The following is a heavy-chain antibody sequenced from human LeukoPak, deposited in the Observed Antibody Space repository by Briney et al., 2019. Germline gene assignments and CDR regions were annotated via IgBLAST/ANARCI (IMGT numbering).Heavy chain of an antibody. J-gene: IGHJ4*02. CDR3: VNHITAMVRGCLDH. Sequence: GVSLRLSCAASGFTFNTLAMSWLLHAQGKGLKWVSSITTRGFITYHADSVKVRFTISRATSTNKMFLKMNSLSVEDTAVYYCVNHITAMVRGCLDHWGQGILVTVSS. D-gene: IGHD5-18*01. CDR1: GFTFNTLA. CDR2: ITTRGFIT. V-gene: IGHV3-23*01.